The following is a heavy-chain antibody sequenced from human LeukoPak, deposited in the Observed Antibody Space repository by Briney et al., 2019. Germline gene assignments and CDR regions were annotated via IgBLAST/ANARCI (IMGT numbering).Heavy chain of an antibody. Sequence: ASVKVSCKASGYTFTSYGISWVRQAPGQGLEWMGWISAYNGNTNYAQNLQGRVTMATDTSTSTAYMELRSLRSDDTAVYYCARSIGSGSSSDYWGQGTLVTVSS. CDR3: ARSIGSGSSSDY. CDR2: ISAYNGNT. J-gene: IGHJ4*02. V-gene: IGHV1-18*01. CDR1: GYTFTSYG. D-gene: IGHD3-10*01.